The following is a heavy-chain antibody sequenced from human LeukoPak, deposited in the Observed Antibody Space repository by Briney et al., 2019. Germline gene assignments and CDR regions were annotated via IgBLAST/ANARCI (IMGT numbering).Heavy chain of an antibody. Sequence: GGSLKLSCAASGFTFSGFGMHWVRQASGKGLEWVGRIGSKTHSYATAYAASVNGRFTISRDDSKNTTYLQMNSLKTEDTALYYCTRGVDGPFDYWGQGTLVIVSS. CDR3: TRGVDGPFDY. CDR2: IGSKTHSYAT. J-gene: IGHJ4*02. V-gene: IGHV3-73*01. CDR1: GFTFSGFG. D-gene: IGHD5-24*01.